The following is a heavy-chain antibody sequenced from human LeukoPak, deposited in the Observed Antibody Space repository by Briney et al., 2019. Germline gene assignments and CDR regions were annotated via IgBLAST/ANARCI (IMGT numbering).Heavy chain of an antibody. CDR2: LYYSGST. D-gene: IGHD1-26*01. J-gene: IGHJ4*03. V-gene: IGHV4-59*11. CDR1: GGSFTSHY. CDR3: ARGEGERYYVNYFDY. Sequence: SETLSLTCSVSGGSFTSHYWSWFRQPPGKGLEWIAYLYYSGSTNYHPSLKSRATMSIDTSKNQFPLNLGSVTAADTAVYYCARGEGERYYVNYFDYWGHGILVTVSS.